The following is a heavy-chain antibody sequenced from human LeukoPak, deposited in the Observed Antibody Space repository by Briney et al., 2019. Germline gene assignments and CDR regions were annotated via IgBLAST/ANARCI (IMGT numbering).Heavy chain of an antibody. Sequence: GGSLRLSCAASGFTFDDYAIHWVRQAPGKGLEGVSGISWNSGSIGYADSVKGRFTISRDNAKNSLYLQMNSLRAEDTALYYCAKDGGFDWLSHYGMDVWGQGTTVTVSS. CDR2: ISWNSGSI. CDR3: AKDGGFDWLSHYGMDV. CDR1: GFTFDDYA. D-gene: IGHD3-9*01. J-gene: IGHJ6*02. V-gene: IGHV3-9*01.